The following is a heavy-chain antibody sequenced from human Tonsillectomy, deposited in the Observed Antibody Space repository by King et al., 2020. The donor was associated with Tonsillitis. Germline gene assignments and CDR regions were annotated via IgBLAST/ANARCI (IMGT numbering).Heavy chain of an antibody. CDR2: INSDGSST. Sequence: VQLVESGGGLVQPGGSLRLSCAASGFTFSSYWMHWVRQAPGKGLVWVSRINSDGSSTSYADSVKVRFTISRDNAKNTLYLQMNRLRAEDTAVYYCARAPPPRGSLRYFDYWGQGTLVTVSS. V-gene: IGHV3-74*01. CDR3: ARAPPPRGSLRYFDY. J-gene: IGHJ4*02. D-gene: IGHD5-12*01. CDR1: GFTFSSYW.